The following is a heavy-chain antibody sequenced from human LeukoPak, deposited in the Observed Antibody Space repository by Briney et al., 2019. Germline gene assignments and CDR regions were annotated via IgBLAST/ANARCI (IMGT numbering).Heavy chain of an antibody. D-gene: IGHD2-15*01. Sequence: GGSLRLSCAASGFTFSSFGMHWVRQAPGKGLEWVAVLSYDGSNRYYADSVKGRFTISRDNSKNTLYLQMNSLRAEDTAVYYCARDRVVVVAATGGLGYWGQGTLVTVSS. V-gene: IGHV3-30*03. J-gene: IGHJ4*02. CDR1: GFTFSSFG. CDR2: LSYDGSNR. CDR3: ARDRVVVVAATGGLGY.